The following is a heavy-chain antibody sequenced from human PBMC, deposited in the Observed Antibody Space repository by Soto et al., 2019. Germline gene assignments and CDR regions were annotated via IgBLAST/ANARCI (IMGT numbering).Heavy chain of an antibody. J-gene: IGHJ4*02. CDR2: IYYSGST. Sequence: SETLSLTCTVSGGSISSYYWSWIRQPPGKGLEWIGYIYYSGSTNYNPSLKSRVTISVDTSKNQFSLKLSSVTAADTAVYYCARLEYIWGSYRYNYWGQGTLVTVSS. D-gene: IGHD3-16*02. CDR3: ARLEYIWGSYRYNY. CDR1: GGSISSYY. V-gene: IGHV4-59*01.